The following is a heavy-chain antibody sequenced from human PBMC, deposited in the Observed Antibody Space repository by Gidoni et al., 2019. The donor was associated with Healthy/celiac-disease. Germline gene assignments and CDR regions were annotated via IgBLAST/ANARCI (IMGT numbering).Heavy chain of an antibody. Sequence: EVQLLESGGGLVQPGGSLRLYCAASGFTFSSYAMSWVRQAPGKGLEWVSAISGSGGSTYYADSVKGRFTISRDNSKNTLYLQMNSLRAEDTAVYYCAKRGRYYYDSSGSKYYYYYGMDVWGQGTTVTVSS. CDR2: ISGSGGST. J-gene: IGHJ6*02. CDR1: GFTFSSYA. V-gene: IGHV3-23*01. D-gene: IGHD3-22*01. CDR3: AKRGRYYYDSSGSKYYYYYGMDV.